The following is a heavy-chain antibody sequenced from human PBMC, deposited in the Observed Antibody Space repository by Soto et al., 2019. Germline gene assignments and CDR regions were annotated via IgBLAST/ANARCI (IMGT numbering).Heavy chain of an antibody. V-gene: IGHV1-8*01. CDR2: MNPNSGDT. J-gene: IGHJ5*02. CDR3: ARGRGGYCSGGTCYRLLDP. CDR1: GYTFTNYA. D-gene: IGHD2-15*01. Sequence: QEQLVQSGAEVKKPGASVKVSCKASGYTFTNYATIWVRQATGQGLEWMGWMNPNSGDTVYAQNFQGRVTLTRDTSISTAYMELSSLRYEDTAVYYCARGRGGYCSGGTCYRLLDPWGQGTLVTVSS.